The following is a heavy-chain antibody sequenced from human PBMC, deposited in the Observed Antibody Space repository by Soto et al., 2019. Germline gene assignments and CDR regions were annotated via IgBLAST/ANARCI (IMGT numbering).Heavy chain of an antibody. CDR2: IIPIFGTA. D-gene: IGHD3-3*01. J-gene: IGHJ6*02. CDR3: AGTPGSHYDFWSGPYYYGMDV. CDR1: GGTFSSYA. V-gene: IGHV1-69*06. Sequence: SVKVSWKASGGTFSSYAISWVRQAPGQGLEWMGGIIPIFGTANYAQKFQGRVTITADKSTSTAYMELSSLRSEDTAVYYCAGTPGSHYDFWSGPYYYGMDVWGQGTTVTVSS.